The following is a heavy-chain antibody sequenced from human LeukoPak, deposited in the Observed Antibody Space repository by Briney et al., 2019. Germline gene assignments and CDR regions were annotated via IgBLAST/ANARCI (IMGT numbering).Heavy chain of an antibody. CDR2: IKSKTDGGTT. CDR3: TTEVGYCSSTSCYSFDY. J-gene: IGHJ4*02. D-gene: IGHD2-2*02. Sequence: GGSLRLSRAASGFTFSNAWMSWVRQAPGKGLEWVGRIKSKTDGGTTDYAAPVKGRFTISRDDSKNTLYLQMNSLKTEDTAVYYCTTEVGYCSSTSCYSFDYWGQGTLVTVSS. CDR1: GFTFSNAW. V-gene: IGHV3-15*01.